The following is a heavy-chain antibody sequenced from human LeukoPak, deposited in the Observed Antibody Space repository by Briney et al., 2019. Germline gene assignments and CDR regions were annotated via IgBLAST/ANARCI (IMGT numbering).Heavy chain of an antibody. CDR1: GGTFSSYA. CDR2: IIPIFGTA. D-gene: IGHD4-23*01. Sequence: SVKVSCKASGGTFSSYAISWVRQAPGQGLEWMGGIIPIFGTANYAQKFQGRVTITADKSTSTAYMELSSLRSEDTAVYYCARDYGGNSGGYFDYWGQGTLVTVSS. V-gene: IGHV1-69*06. J-gene: IGHJ4*02. CDR3: ARDYGGNSGGYFDY.